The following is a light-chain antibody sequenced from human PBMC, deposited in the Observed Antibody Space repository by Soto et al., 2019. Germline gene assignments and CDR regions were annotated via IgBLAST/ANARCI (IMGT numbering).Light chain of an antibody. Sequence: DSVMTQSPLSLPVTPGEPASMSCRSSQSLLHNNGYNYLDWYLQKPGQSPHLVIYLGSNRSSGVPDRFSGSGSGIDFTLTISRVEAEDVGVYYCMQGLGTPRTFGQGTKVEIK. CDR2: LGS. CDR1: QSLLHNNGYNY. J-gene: IGKJ1*01. V-gene: IGKV2-28*01. CDR3: MQGLGTPRT.